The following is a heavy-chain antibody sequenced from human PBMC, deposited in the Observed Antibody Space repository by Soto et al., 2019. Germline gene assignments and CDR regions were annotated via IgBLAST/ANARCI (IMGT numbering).Heavy chain of an antibody. J-gene: IGHJ4*02. V-gene: IGHV3-30*18. Sequence: QVQLVESGGGVVQPGRSLRLSCAASGFTFSSYGMHWVRQAPGKGLEWVAIISYDGSNKYYVDSVKGRFTISRDNSKNTLYLQRNSLRAEDTAVYYCAENRVDWLFYTHLDYWGQGTLVTVSS. CDR2: ISYDGSNK. CDR3: AENRVDWLFYTHLDY. CDR1: GFTFSSYG. D-gene: IGHD3-9*01.